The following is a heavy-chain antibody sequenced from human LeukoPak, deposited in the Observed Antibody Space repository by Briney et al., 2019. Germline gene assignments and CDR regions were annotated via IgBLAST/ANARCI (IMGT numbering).Heavy chain of an antibody. Sequence: KSGGSLRLSCAASGFTFTTSAMSWVRQAPGKGLEWVSAISDSGTNTFYADSVKGRFTISRDSSKNKLYLQMNSLRAEDSAVYYCAKDTDVLTGYPLYSWGQGTLVTVSS. CDR2: ISDSGTNT. CDR1: GFTFTTSA. J-gene: IGHJ4*02. V-gene: IGHV3-23*01. CDR3: AKDTDVLTGYPLYS. D-gene: IGHD3-9*01.